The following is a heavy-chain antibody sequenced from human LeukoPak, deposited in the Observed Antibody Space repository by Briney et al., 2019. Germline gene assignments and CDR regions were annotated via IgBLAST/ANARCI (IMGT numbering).Heavy chain of an antibody. J-gene: IGHJ4*02. CDR1: GFTFSNAW. Sequence: GGPLRLSCAASGFTFSNAWMSGVRQAPGKGREWVGRIKSKTDGGTTDYAARVKGRFTISRDDSKNTLYLQMNSLKTEDTAVYYCTTEGYDILTGLYYFDYWGQGTLATVSS. CDR2: IKSKTDGGTT. CDR3: TTEGYDILTGLYYFDY. V-gene: IGHV3-15*01. D-gene: IGHD3-9*01.